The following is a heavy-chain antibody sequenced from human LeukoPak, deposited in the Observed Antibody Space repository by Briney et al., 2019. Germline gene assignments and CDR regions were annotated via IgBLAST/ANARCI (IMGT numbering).Heavy chain of an antibody. D-gene: IGHD2-15*01. CDR2: IYYSGST. J-gene: IGHJ5*02. V-gene: IGHV4-59*08. Sequence: SETLSLTCTVSGGSISGYYWSWIRQPPGKGLEWIGYIYYSGSTNYNPSLKSRVTISVDTSKNQFSLKLSSVTAADTAVYYCARRVGYCSGGSCWFDPWGQGTLVTVSS. CDR1: GGSISGYY. CDR3: ARRVGYCSGGSCWFDP.